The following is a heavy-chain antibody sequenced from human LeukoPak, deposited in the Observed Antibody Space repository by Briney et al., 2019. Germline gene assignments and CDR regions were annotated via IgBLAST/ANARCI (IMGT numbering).Heavy chain of an antibody. V-gene: IGHV4-30-4*08. J-gene: IGHJ3*02. CDR2: IYYSGST. CDR1: GGSISSGDYY. CDR3: ARVIVVVPAADDAFDI. D-gene: IGHD2-2*01. Sequence: PSETLSLTCTVSGGSISSGDYYWSWIRQPPGKGLEWIGYIYYSGSTYYNPSLKSRVTISVDTSKNQFSLKLSSVTAADTAVYYCARVIVVVPAADDAFDIWGQGTMVTVSS.